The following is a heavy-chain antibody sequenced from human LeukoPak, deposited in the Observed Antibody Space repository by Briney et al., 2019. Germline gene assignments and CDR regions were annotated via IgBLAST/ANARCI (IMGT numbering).Heavy chain of an antibody. V-gene: IGHV4-30-4*08. J-gene: IGHJ4*02. CDR1: GGSFSDYY. CDR2: IYYSGST. Sequence: SETLSLTCAVYGGSFSDYYWSWIRQPPGKGLEWIGYIYYSGSTYYNPSLKSRVTISVDTSKNQFSLKLSSVTAADTAVYYCARTLLGYCSSTSCYNFDYWGQGTLVTVSP. D-gene: IGHD2-2*02. CDR3: ARTLLGYCSSTSCYNFDY.